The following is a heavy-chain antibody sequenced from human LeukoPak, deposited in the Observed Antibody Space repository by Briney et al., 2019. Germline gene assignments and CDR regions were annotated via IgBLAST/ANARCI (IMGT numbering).Heavy chain of an antibody. V-gene: IGHV3-30-3*01. CDR1: GFTFSDSA. CDR3: VREARESGGFDY. J-gene: IGHJ4*02. D-gene: IGHD2-15*01. Sequence: PGRSLRLSCAASGFTFSDSAMFWVRQAPGKGLEWMTVTSYNGSDKYYADSVKGRFTISRDNGKNSLYLQMNSLRAEDTAVYYCVREARESGGFDYWGQGTLVTVSS. CDR2: TSYNGSDK.